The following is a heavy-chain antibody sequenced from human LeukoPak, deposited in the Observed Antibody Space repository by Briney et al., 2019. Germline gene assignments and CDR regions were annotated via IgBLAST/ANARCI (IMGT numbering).Heavy chain of an antibody. D-gene: IGHD3-22*01. V-gene: IGHV3-23*01. CDR2: ISDSGGST. Sequence: GGSLRLSCAASGFTFSSYAMSWVRQAPGKGLEWVSTISDSGGSTYYANSVKGRFTISRDNSKNTLYLQMNSLRAEDTAVYCCAKKPSSGYYYIDYWGQGTLVTVSS. CDR3: AKKPSSGYYYIDY. J-gene: IGHJ4*02. CDR1: GFTFSSYA.